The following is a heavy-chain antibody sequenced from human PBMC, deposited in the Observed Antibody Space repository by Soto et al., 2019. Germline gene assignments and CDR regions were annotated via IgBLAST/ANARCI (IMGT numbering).Heavy chain of an antibody. CDR1: GYTFTSYG. V-gene: IGHV1-18*01. Sequence: QVHLVQSGAEVKKPGASVKVSCKGSGYTFTSYGITWVRQAPGQGIEWMGWISAHHGNTDYAQKLQGRVTVTRDTSTSTAYMELRSLRSDDTAVYYCARGRYGDYWGQGALVTVSS. CDR2: ISAHHGNT. CDR3: ARGRYGDY. J-gene: IGHJ4*02. D-gene: IGHD1-1*01.